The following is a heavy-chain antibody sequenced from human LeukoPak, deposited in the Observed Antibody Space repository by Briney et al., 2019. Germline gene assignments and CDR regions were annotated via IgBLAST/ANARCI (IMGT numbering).Heavy chain of an antibody. CDR3: ARDGSHWSSFHY. V-gene: IGHV1-2*06. J-gene: IGHJ4*02. CDR2: INPNSGAT. Sequence: ASVKVSCKASGYSFNAFDIHWVRQAPGQGLEWVGRINPNSGATDYAQKFRAGVTLTRDTTTNTVYMELSSLRSDDTAVYYCARDGSHWSSFHYWGQGTLVIFSS. D-gene: IGHD6-19*01. CDR1: GYSFNAFD.